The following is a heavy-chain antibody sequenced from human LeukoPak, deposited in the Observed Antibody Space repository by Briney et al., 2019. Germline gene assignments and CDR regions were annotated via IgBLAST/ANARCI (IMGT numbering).Heavy chain of an antibody. Sequence: ASVKVSCKASGHTFTSKYMHWVRQAPGQGLEWMGWINPNSGGTNYAQKFQGRVTMTRDTSISTAYMELSRLRSDDTAVYYCARDFMIVPVWWFDPWGQGTLVTVSS. D-gene: IGHD3-22*01. J-gene: IGHJ5*02. CDR2: INPNSGGT. CDR1: GHTFTSKY. CDR3: ARDFMIVPVWWFDP. V-gene: IGHV1-2*02.